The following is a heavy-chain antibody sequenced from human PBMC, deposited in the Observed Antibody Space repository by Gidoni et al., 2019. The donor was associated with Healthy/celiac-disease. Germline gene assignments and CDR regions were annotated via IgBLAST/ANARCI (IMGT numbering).Heavy chain of an antibody. CDR3: AKDRAVVVPAAANWFDP. CDR1: GFTFSSYA. Sequence: EVPLLESGGGLVQPGGSLILSCAASGFTFSSYAISWVRQAPGKGLECVSDISGSGGSTYYADAVKGRFTISRDNSKNTLYLQMNSLRAEDTAVYYCAKDRAVVVPAAANWFDPWGQGTLVTVSS. D-gene: IGHD2-2*01. J-gene: IGHJ5*02. V-gene: IGHV3-23*01. CDR2: ISGSGGST.